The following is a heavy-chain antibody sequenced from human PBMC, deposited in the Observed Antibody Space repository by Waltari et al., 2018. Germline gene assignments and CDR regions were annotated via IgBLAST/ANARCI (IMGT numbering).Heavy chain of an antibody. J-gene: IGHJ4*02. V-gene: IGHV3-11*04. D-gene: IGHD1-26*01. CDR3: AGGGSYARYYFAY. Sequence: RFTISRDNAKNTLYLQMNSLRAEDTAVYYCAGGGSYARYYFAYWGQGTLVTVSS.